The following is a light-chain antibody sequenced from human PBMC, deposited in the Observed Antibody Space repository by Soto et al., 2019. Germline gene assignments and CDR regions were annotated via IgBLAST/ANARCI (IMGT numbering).Light chain of an antibody. V-gene: IGKV2-30*01. CDR3: MQGTHWPLT. CDR2: EVS. Sequence: EVVMTQSPLSLPVTRGQPASIFCRSSQSLLYSDGKTFLTWFHQRPGQAPRRLIYEVSNRDSGVPARFRGSGSGTDFTLKISRVEAEDVGVYYCMQGTHWPLTFGGGTKVEIK. J-gene: IGKJ4*01. CDR1: QSLLYSDGKTF.